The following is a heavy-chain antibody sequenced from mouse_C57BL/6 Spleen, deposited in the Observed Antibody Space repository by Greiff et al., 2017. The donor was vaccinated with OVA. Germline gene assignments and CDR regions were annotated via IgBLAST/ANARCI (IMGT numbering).Heavy chain of an antibody. Sequence: VQLQQPGAELVKPGASVTLSCKASGYTFTSYWMHWVKQRPGRGLEWIGRIDPHSGGTKYNEKFKSKATLTVDKPSSTAYMQLSSLTSEDSAVYYCARTDSYAMDYWGQGTSVTVSS. J-gene: IGHJ4*01. CDR2: IDPHSGGT. CDR3: ARTDSYAMDY. V-gene: IGHV1-72*01. CDR1: GYTFTSYW.